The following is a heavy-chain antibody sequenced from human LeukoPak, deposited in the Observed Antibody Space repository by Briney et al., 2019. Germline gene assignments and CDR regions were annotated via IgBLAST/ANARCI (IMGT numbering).Heavy chain of an antibody. CDR3: ARDWGMYRFGEPNDAFDI. J-gene: IGHJ3*02. V-gene: IGHV3-7*01. Sequence: GGSLRLSCAASGFTVSSYSMNWVRQAPGKGLEWVANMKQDGSEKYYVDSVKGRFTISRDNAKNSLYLQMNSLRAEDTAVYYCARDWGMYRFGEPNDAFDIWGQGTMVIVSS. D-gene: IGHD3-10*01. CDR1: GFTVSSYS. CDR2: MKQDGSEK.